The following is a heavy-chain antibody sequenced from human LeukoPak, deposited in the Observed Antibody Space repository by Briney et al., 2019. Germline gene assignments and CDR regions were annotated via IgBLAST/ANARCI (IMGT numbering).Heavy chain of an antibody. V-gene: IGHV3-30*03. CDR2: ISNDGSIK. J-gene: IGHJ4*02. CDR1: GFTLSNNG. CDR3: ARRESGSSGRYYFDY. D-gene: IGHD3-10*01. Sequence: GGSLRPSCAASGFTLSNNGMHWVRQAPGKGLEWVAVISNDGSIKYYADSVKGRFTISRDNSKNTLYLQMNSLTAEDTAMYYCARRESGSSGRYYFDYWGQGTLVTVSS.